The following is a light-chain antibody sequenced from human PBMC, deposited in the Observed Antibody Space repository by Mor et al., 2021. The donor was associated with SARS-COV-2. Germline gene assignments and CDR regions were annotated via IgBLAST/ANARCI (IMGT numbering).Light chain of an antibody. V-gene: IGLV1-44*01. J-gene: IGLJ1*01. CDR3: AVWDDNLNAFL. CDR2: TNT. Sequence: TNTQRPSRVPDRFSGSKSGTSASLAVSGLQPEDEAEYFCAVWDDNLNAFLFGTGTKVTVL.